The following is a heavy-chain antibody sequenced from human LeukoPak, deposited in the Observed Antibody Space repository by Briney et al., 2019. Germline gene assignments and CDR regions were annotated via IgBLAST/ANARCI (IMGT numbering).Heavy chain of an antibody. CDR3: ARSNYRSGWYAH. J-gene: IGHJ5*02. V-gene: IGHV4-61*02. CDR1: GGSISSGSYY. D-gene: IGHD6-19*01. CDR2: IYTSGST. Sequence: KPSETLSLTCTVSGGSISSGSYYWSWIRQPAGKGLEWIGRIYTSGSTNYNPSLKSRVTISVDTSKNQFSLKLSSVTAADTAVFYCARSNYRSGWYAHWGQGTLVTVSS.